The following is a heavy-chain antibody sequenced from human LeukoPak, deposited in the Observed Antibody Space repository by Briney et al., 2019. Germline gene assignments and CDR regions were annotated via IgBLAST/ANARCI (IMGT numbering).Heavy chain of an antibody. Sequence: ASVKVSCKASGYTFTNYYMHWVRQAPGQGLKWMGLINPTGTSTNYAQKFRGRVTMTRDTSTTTVYMELSSLRSEDTAVYYCAREESGGYFDYWGQGTLVTVSS. CDR1: GYTFTNYY. D-gene: IGHD2-8*02. CDR2: INPTGTST. V-gene: IGHV1-46*01. J-gene: IGHJ4*02. CDR3: AREESGGYFDY.